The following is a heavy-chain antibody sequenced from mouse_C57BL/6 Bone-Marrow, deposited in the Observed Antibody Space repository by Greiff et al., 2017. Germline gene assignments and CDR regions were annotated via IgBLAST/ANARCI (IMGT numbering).Heavy chain of an antibody. CDR2: ISRGSSTI. CDR1: GFTFTDYG. Sequence: EVKLVESGAGLVKPGGSVKLSCAASGFTFTDYGMHWVRQAPGKGLEWVGYISRGSSTIHYADTVKGRSTISIDNATNTLFLQMTSLRSEDTAVYYCARSGGYSAMDYWGQGTSVTVSS. CDR3: ARSGGYSAMDY. D-gene: IGHD1-1*02. J-gene: IGHJ4*01. V-gene: IGHV5-17*01.